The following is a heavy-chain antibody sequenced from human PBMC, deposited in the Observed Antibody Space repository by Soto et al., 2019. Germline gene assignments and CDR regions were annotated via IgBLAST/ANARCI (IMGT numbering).Heavy chain of an antibody. D-gene: IGHD3-22*01. CDR2: ISSSSSYI. Sequence: EVQLVESGGGLVKPGGSLRLSCAASGFTLSNYNMNWVRQAPGKGLEWVSSISSSSSYIYYADSVKGRFTISRDNAKNSLFLQMNSLRAEDTAVCYCARDMYYYDSSGLLYYFDYWGQGTLVTVSS. J-gene: IGHJ4*02. V-gene: IGHV3-21*01. CDR1: GFTLSNYN. CDR3: ARDMYYYDSSGLLYYFDY.